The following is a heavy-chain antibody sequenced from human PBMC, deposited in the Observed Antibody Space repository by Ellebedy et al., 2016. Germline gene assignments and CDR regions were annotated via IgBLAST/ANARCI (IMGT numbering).Heavy chain of an antibody. D-gene: IGHD2/OR15-2a*01. V-gene: IGHV4-4*07. CDR1: GGFIDNNY. J-gene: IGHJ4*02. CDR2: VFHTGRT. Sequence: GSLRLXXSVSGGFIDNNYWSWLRRPAGKGLELLGRVFHTGRTKYNPSLKYRLSMSFDTSNNQFSLKLSSLSAADTAIYYCARDSPCIGFSYYFDSWGQGVMVTVSS. CDR3: ARDSPCIGFSYYFDS.